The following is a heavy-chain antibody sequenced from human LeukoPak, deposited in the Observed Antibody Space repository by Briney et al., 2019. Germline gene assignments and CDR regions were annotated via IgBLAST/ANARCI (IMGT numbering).Heavy chain of an antibody. CDR3: ARHSFVGATKFDP. CDR1: GGSISSSSYY. Sequence: SETLSLTCTVSGGSISSSSYYWGWIRQPPGKGLEWIGSTYYSGSTYYNPSLKSRVTISVDTSKNQFSLKLSSVTAADTAVYYCARHSFVGATKFDPWGQGTLVTVSS. V-gene: IGHV4-39*01. D-gene: IGHD1-26*01. CDR2: TYYSGST. J-gene: IGHJ5*02.